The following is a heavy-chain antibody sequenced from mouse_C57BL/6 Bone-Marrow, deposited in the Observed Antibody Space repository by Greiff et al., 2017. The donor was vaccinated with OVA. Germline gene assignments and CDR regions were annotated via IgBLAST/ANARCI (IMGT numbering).Heavy chain of an antibody. D-gene: IGHD1-1*01. V-gene: IGHV1-19*01. CDR3: ARRYYGSSLFDY. Sequence: EVQLQQSGPVLVKPGASVKMSCKASGYTFTDYYMNWVKQSHGKSLEWIGVINPYNGGTSYNQKFKGKATLTVDKSSSTAYMELNSLTSEDSAVYYCARRYYGSSLFDYWGQGTTLTVSS. CDR1: GYTFTDYY. CDR2: INPYNGGT. J-gene: IGHJ2*01.